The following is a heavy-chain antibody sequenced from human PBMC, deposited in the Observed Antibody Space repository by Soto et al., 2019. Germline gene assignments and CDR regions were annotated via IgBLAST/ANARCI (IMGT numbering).Heavy chain of an antibody. J-gene: IGHJ6*02. V-gene: IGHV1-2*02. CDR1: GYTFTGYY. CDR3: ARDQRYCSGGSCYSGKNYYYYGMDV. Sequence: QVQLVQSGAEVKKPGASVKVSCKASGYTFTGYYMHWVRQAPGQGLEWMGWINPNSGGTNYAQKFQGRVTMTRDTSISTAYMELSRLRSDDAAVYYCARDQRYCSGGSCYSGKNYYYYGMDVWGQGTTVTVSS. CDR2: INPNSGGT. D-gene: IGHD2-15*01.